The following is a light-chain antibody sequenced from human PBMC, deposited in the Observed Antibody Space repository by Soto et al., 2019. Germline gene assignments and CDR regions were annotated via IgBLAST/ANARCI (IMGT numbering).Light chain of an antibody. V-gene: IGLV7-43*01. CDR2: ATS. J-gene: IGLJ3*02. CDR3: LVYYGSTWV. CDR1: TGAVTSGYY. Sequence: QAVVTQEPSLTVSPGGTVTLTCASSTGAVTSGYYPNWFQQKPGQPPRVLIYATSNKHSWTPARFSGSLLGGKAALTLSGVQPEDEAEYYCLVYYGSTWVFGGGTKLTVL.